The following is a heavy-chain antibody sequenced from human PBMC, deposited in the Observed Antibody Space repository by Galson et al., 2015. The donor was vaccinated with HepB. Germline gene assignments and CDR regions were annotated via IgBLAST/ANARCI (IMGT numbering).Heavy chain of an antibody. V-gene: IGHV3-21*01. CDR2: ISSSSSYI. D-gene: IGHD3-3*02. J-gene: IGHJ4*02. CDR3: ARISPSGPHFDY. Sequence: SLRLSCAASGFTFSSYSMNWVRQAPGKGLEWVSSISSSSSYIYYADSVKGRFTISRDNAKNSLYLQMNSLRAEDTAVYYCARISPSGPHFDYWGQGTLVTVSS. CDR1: GFTFSSYS.